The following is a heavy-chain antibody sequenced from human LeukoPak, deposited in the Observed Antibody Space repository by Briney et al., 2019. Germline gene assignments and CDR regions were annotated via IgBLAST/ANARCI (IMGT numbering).Heavy chain of an antibody. D-gene: IGHD2-15*01. Sequence: SVKVSCKASGYTFTGYYMHSVRQAPGQGLEWMGRLNPDSGDTSYAQKFQGRVTMTRDTSISTAYIELSRLRSDDTAVYYCAREYCSGGICYAYFDYWGQGTLVTVSS. CDR1: GYTFTGYY. V-gene: IGHV1-2*06. J-gene: IGHJ4*02. CDR2: LNPDSGDT. CDR3: AREYCSGGICYAYFDY.